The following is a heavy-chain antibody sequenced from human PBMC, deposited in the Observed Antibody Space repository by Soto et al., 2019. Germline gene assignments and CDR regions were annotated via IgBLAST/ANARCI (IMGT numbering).Heavy chain of an antibody. D-gene: IGHD2-21*01. CDR3: AKHFVGPLGKYYHYYYGMDV. Sequence: HPGGSLRLSCTTSGFTFGGYAMSWVRQAPGKGLEWVGFIRGKAYSGTTEYAASVRGRFTISRDDSKSIAYLQMNSLESEDTAVYYCAKHFVGPLGKYYHYYYGMDVWGQGTAVTVSS. CDR1: GFTFGGYA. CDR2: IRGKAYSGTT. J-gene: IGHJ6*02. V-gene: IGHV3-49*04.